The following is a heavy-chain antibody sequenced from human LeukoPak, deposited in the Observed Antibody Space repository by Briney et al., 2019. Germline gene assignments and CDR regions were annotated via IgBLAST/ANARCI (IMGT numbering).Heavy chain of an antibody. CDR1: GGSMSSGNYY. CDR3: ATSNNSGYPYFDP. D-gene: IGHD3-9*01. CDR2: IYTSDTT. J-gene: IGHJ5*02. Sequence: SQTLSLTCTVSGGSMSSGNYYWSWIRQPAGGGLEWIGRIYTSDTTNYNPSLKSRVTISVDTPKNYFSLKLSSVTAADTAVYYCATSNNSGYPYFDPWGQGTLVTVSS. V-gene: IGHV4-61*02.